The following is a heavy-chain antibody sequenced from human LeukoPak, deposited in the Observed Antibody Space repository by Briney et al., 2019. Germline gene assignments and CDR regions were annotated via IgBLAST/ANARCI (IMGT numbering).Heavy chain of an antibody. J-gene: IGHJ3*02. Sequence: PSETLSLTCSVSGASISSYYWGWVRQPPGKGLEWIGYMHYSGSTSYNPSLKSRVTIPVDTSKNQFSLKLSSVTAADTAVYYCARHYDILTGYYSGAFDIWGQGTMVTVSS. CDR2: MHYSGST. CDR1: GASISSYY. V-gene: IGHV4-59*08. CDR3: ARHYDILTGYYSGAFDI. D-gene: IGHD3-9*01.